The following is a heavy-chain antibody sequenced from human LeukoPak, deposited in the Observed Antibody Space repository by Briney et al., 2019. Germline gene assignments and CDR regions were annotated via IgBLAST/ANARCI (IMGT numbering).Heavy chain of an antibody. V-gene: IGHV1-2*06. D-gene: IGHD3-22*01. CDR3: ARVRYYYDSSGYTYYYGMDV. J-gene: IGHJ6*02. CDR1: GYTFSSDG. CDR2: INPNSGGT. Sequence: ASVKVSCKAPGYTFSSDGITWVRQAPGQGLEWMGRINPNSGGTNYAQKFQGRVTMTRDTSISTAYMELSRLRSDDTAVYYCARVRYYYDSSGYTYYYGMDVWGQGTTVTVSS.